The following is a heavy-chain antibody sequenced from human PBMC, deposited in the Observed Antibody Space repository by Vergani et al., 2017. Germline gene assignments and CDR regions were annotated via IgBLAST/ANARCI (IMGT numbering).Heavy chain of an antibody. CDR1: GFTFSSYG. Sequence: VQLVESGGGVVQPGRSLRLSCAASGFTFSSYGMHWVRPAPGKGLEWVAVISYDGSNKYYADSVKGRFTISRDNSKNTLYLQMNSLRAEDTAVYYCAKDLVSYDSSGLFDYWGQGTLVTVSS. CDR2: ISYDGSNK. D-gene: IGHD3-22*01. J-gene: IGHJ4*02. CDR3: AKDLVSYDSSGLFDY. V-gene: IGHV3-30*18.